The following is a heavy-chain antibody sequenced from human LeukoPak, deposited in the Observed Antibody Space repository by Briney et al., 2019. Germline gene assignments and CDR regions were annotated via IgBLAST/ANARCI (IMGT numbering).Heavy chain of an antibody. J-gene: IGHJ5*02. CDR3: AIKQQLALNWFDP. Sequence: GEYLKISCKGSGYSFTSYWIGWVRQMPGKGLEWMGIIYPGDSDTRYSPSFQGQVTISADKSISTAYLQWSSLKASDTAMYYCAIKQQLALNWFDPWGQGTLVTVSS. CDR2: IYPGDSDT. D-gene: IGHD6-13*01. CDR1: GYSFTSYW. V-gene: IGHV5-51*01.